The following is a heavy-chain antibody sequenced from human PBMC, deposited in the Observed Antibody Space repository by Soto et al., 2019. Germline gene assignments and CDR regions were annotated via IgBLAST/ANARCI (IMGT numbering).Heavy chain of an antibody. J-gene: IGHJ5*02. CDR3: TREWGAEGFDRSDP. D-gene: IGHD3-16*01. CDR2: INPTGGNT. CDR1: GYTFASYY. Sequence: QVQLLQSGAEVKKPGASVKVSCKASGYTFASYYIYWVRQAPGQGLEWVGLINPTGGNTDYAQAFQGRTPLTSDASTSTVYMELSSLPPEDTPIYFCTREWGAEGFDRSDPWGQGTRVSVSS. V-gene: IGHV1-46*01.